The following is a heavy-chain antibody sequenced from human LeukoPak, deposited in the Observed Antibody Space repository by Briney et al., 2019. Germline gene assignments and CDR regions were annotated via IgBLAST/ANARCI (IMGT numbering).Heavy chain of an antibody. V-gene: IGHV4-4*02. J-gene: IGHJ4*02. D-gene: IGHD2/OR15-2a*01. CDR2: IHQGGTT. CDR1: SDSIITNDW. Sequence: SSETLSLTCAVSSDSIITNDWWNWVRQSPGKGLEWIGEIHQGGTTHYSPSLKSRITTSMDKSKNQISLRLNSVTAADTAVYYCASQGAFRNEYWGQGILVSVSS. CDR3: ASQGAFRNEY.